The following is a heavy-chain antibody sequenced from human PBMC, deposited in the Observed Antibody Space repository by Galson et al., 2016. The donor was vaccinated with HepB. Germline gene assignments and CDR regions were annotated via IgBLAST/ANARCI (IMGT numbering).Heavy chain of an antibody. J-gene: IGHJ4*02. V-gene: IGHV6-1*01. CDR1: GDSVSSISAG. Sequence: CAISGDSVSSISAGWNWIRQSPSRGLEWLGRTYYRSKWNNDFALSMKGRITINPDTSENQFSLHLNSVTPEDTAVYYCTREVLFSSSSEYNGVWRGGTLTLWGQGTPVTVSS. D-gene: IGHD2-8*01. CDR3: TREVLFSSSSEYNGVWRGGTLTL. CDR2: TYYRSKWNN.